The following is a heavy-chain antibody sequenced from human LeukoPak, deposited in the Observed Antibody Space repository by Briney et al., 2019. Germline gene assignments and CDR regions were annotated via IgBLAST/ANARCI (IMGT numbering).Heavy chain of an antibody. Sequence: PSETLSLTCTVSGGPISTTDDYWGWIRQPPGKGPEWIGSIYYTGSTFYNPSLKSRVTISEDPSKNQFSLKLRSVTAADTAVYYCAAVPESYYSVYYFNYWGQGTLVTVSS. V-gene: IGHV4-39*07. CDR2: IYYTGST. CDR3: AAVPESYYSVYYFNY. CDR1: GGPISTTDDY. J-gene: IGHJ4*02. D-gene: IGHD3-10*01.